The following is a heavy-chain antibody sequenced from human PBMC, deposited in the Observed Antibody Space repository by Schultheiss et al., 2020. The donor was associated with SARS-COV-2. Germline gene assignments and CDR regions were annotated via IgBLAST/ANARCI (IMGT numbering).Heavy chain of an antibody. CDR1: GGTFSSYT. J-gene: IGHJ5*02. CDR3: ATLGAYCSGGSCYSRVGSWFDP. D-gene: IGHD2-15*01. CDR2: IIPILGIA. V-gene: IGHV1-69*02. Sequence: SVKVSCKASGGTFSSYTISWVRQAPGQGLEWMGRIIPILGIANYAQKFQGRVTITADKSTSTAYMELSRLRSDDTAVYYCATLGAYCSGGSCYSRVGSWFDPWGQGTLVTVSS.